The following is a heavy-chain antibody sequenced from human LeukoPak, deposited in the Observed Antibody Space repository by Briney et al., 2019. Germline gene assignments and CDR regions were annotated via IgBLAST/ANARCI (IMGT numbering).Heavy chain of an antibody. CDR3: ARDSWEWLLSD. V-gene: IGHV1-69*04. CDR2: IIPILGIA. CDR1: GGTLSSYT. J-gene: IGHJ6*02. Sequence: GSSVTVSCKASGGTLSSYTISWVRQAPGQGLGWMGRIIPILGIANYAQKFQGRVTITADKSTSTAYMELSSLRSEDTAVYYCARDSWEWLLSDWGQGTTITVSS. D-gene: IGHD3-3*01.